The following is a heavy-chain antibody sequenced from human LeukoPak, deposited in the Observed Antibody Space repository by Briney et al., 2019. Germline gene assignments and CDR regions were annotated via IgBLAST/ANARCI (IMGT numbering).Heavy chain of an antibody. V-gene: IGHV4-39*07. J-gene: IGHJ4*02. CDR2: IYYSGST. CDR1: GGSISSSSYY. CDR3: ARGPRFYYGSGSYPFDY. Sequence: SETLSLTCTVSGGSISSSSYYWGWIRQPPGKGLEWIGSIYYSGSTYYNPSLKSRVTISVDTSKNQFSLKLSSVTAADTAVYYCARGPRFYYGSGSYPFDYWGQGTLVTVSS. D-gene: IGHD3-10*01.